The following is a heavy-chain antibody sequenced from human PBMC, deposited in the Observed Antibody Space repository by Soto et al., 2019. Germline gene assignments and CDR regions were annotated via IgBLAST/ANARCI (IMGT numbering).Heavy chain of an antibody. V-gene: IGHV4-59*01. CDR1: GGSISSYY. Sequence: SETLSLTCTVSGGSISSYYWSWIRQPPGKGLEWIGYIYYSGSTNYNPSLKSRVTISVDTSKNQFSLKLSSVTAADTAVYYCARFDSFDAFDIWGQGTMVTVSS. CDR2: IYYSGST. J-gene: IGHJ3*02. D-gene: IGHD3-9*01. CDR3: ARFDSFDAFDI.